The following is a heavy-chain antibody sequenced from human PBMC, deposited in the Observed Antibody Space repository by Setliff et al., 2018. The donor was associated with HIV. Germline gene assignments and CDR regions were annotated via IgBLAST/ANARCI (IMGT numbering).Heavy chain of an antibody. J-gene: IGHJ4*02. CDR2: IYYSGST. Sequence: PSETLSLTCTVSGGSISRYYWSWIRQPPGKGLEWIGYIYYSGSTNYNPSLKSRVTISVDTSKNKFSLKLTSVTVADTAVYYCARGPSLQTTLFDYWGQGTLVTVSS. CDR1: GGSISRYY. CDR3: ARGPSLQTTLFDY. V-gene: IGHV4-59*01.